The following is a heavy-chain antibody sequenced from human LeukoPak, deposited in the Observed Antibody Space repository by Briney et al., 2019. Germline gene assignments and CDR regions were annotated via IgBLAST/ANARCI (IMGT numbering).Heavy chain of an antibody. J-gene: IGHJ4*02. CDR3: ATEYCASSSCRFDS. D-gene: IGHD2-2*01. CDR2: IYHSGST. V-gene: IGHV4-38-2*02. CDR1: GYSISSDYY. Sequence: PSETLSLTCSVSGYSISSDYYWGWIRQPPGKGLEWIGSIYHSGSTYYNPSLRSRVTISVDTSKNQFSLKLTSVTAADTAVYYCATEYCASSSCRFDSWGQGTLVTVSS.